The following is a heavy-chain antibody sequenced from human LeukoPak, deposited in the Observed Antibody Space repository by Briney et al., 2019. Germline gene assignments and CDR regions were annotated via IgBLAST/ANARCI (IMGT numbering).Heavy chain of an antibody. CDR3: ARVYYYDSSPSFDP. D-gene: IGHD3-22*01. V-gene: IGHV1-18*01. CDR2: ISAYNGNT. J-gene: IGHJ5*02. CDR1: GYTFTSYG. Sequence: GASVKVSCKASGYTFTSYGISWVRQAPGQGLEWMGCISAYNGNTNYAQKLQGRVTMTTDTSTSTAYMELRSLRSDDTAVYYCARVYYYDSSPSFDPWGQGTLVTVSS.